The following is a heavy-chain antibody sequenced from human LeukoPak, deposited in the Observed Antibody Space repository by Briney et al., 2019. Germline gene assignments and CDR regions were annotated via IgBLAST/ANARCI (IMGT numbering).Heavy chain of an antibody. CDR1: GYTFTTYG. Sequence: GASVKVSCKASGYTFTTYGISWVRQAPGQGLEWRGWISAYNGNTKYAQKLQDRVTMTTDRSTSTAYMELRSLRSGDTAVYYCARDPPYYYGSGNPRAEYFQHWGQGTLVTVSS. V-gene: IGHV1-18*01. CDR3: ARDPPYYYGSGNPRAEYFQH. CDR2: ISAYNGNT. D-gene: IGHD3-10*01. J-gene: IGHJ1*01.